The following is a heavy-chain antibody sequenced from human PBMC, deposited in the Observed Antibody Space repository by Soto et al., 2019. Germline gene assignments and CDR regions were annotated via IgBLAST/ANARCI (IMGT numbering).Heavy chain of an antibody. V-gene: IGHV3-23*01. CDR2: ISGSGSST. CDR3: AKGDPVLRFLEWLY. CDR1: GFTFNNA. J-gene: IGHJ4*02. Sequence: EVQLLESGGGLVQPGGSLRLSCAASGFTFNNAMSWVRQAPGKGLEWVSGISGSGSSTYYADSVKGRFTISRDNSKNTLYLQMNSLRAEDTAVYYCAKGDPVLRFLEWLYWGQGTLVTVSS. D-gene: IGHD3-3*01.